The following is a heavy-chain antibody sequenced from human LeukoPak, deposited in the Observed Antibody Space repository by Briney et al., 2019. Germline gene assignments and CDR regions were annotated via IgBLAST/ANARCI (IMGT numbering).Heavy chain of an antibody. CDR1: GFTFSTYG. Sequence: GGSLRLSYAASGFTFSTYGMHWVRQAPGKGLEWVAFIRSDGSTKYFADSVKGRFTISRDNSKNTLYLQMNSLRAEDTAVYYCARVFLSYSSSWYLVYWGQGTLVTVSS. CDR3: ARVFLSYSSSWYLVY. CDR2: IRSDGSTK. J-gene: IGHJ4*02. V-gene: IGHV3-30*02. D-gene: IGHD6-13*01.